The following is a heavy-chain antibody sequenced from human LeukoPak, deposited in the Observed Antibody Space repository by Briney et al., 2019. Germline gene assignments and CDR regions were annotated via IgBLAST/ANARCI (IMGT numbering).Heavy chain of an antibody. CDR1: GYTLTTYA. Sequence: GASVKVSCKASGYTLTTYAMNWVRQAPGQGLEWMGWISTNTGNPTYAQGFTGRFVFSLDTSVSTAYLQISSLKAEDTAVYYCARKSVAATPRDIVYQYSYMDVWGKGTTVTVSS. CDR2: ISTNTGNP. J-gene: IGHJ6*03. D-gene: IGHD2-15*01. CDR3: ARKSVAATPRDIVYQYSYMDV. V-gene: IGHV7-4-1*02.